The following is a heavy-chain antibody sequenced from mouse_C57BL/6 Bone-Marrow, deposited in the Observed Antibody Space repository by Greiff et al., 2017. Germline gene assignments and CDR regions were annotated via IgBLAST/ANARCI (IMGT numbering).Heavy chain of an antibody. D-gene: IGHD1-1*01. V-gene: IGHV1-64*01. Sequence: VQLQQPGAELVKPGASVKLSCKASGYTFTSYWMHWVKQRPGQGLEWIGMIHPNSGSTNYNEKFKSKATLTVDKSSSTAYMQRSSLTAEDSAVYYCARALITTVVDYAMDYWGQGTSVTVSS. CDR1: GYTFTSYW. CDR3: ARALITTVVDYAMDY. CDR2: IHPNSGST. J-gene: IGHJ4*01.